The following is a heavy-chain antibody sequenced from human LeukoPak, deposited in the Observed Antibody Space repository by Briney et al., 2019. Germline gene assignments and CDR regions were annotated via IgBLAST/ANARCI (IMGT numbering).Heavy chain of an antibody. D-gene: IGHD6-6*01. CDR2: LSSEGSNQ. Sequence: GGSLRLSCAASGFTFSSSAVHWVRQAPGKGLEWVAVLSSEGSNQYYADSVKGRFTISRDYSKNTLYLQMNSLGAEDTAVYYCAREMYSRSYYFDYWGQGTLVTVSS. CDR1: GFTFSSSA. V-gene: IGHV3-30-3*01. J-gene: IGHJ4*02. CDR3: AREMYSRSYYFDY.